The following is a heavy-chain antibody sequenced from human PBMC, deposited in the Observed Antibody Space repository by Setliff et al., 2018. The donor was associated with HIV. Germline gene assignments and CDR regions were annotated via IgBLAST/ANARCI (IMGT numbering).Heavy chain of an antibody. V-gene: IGHV4-59*11. CDR2: IYYSGST. J-gene: IGHJ6*03. Sequence: PSETLSLTCTVSGGSISSHYWSWIRQPLGRGLEWIGYIYYSGSTNYNPSLKSRVTMSLDMPKNQFSLKLSSVTAADTAVYYCARVETRLWLNYHYYMDVWGKGTTVTVSS. D-gene: IGHD3-3*01. CDR1: GGSISSHY. CDR3: ARVETRLWLNYHYYMDV.